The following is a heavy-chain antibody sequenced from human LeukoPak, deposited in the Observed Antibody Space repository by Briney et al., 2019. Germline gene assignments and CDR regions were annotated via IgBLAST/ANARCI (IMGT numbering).Heavy chain of an antibody. CDR1: GYTFTGYY. Sequence: GASVKVSCKASGYTFTGYYIHWVRQAPGQGLEWMGWINPNTGGTKYAQEFQGRVAMTRDTSISTAYMELSRLGSDDTAVYYCARDRAPRVTSTMDVWGKGTTVTVSS. CDR2: INPNTGGT. J-gene: IGHJ6*03. D-gene: IGHD4-11*01. V-gene: IGHV1-2*02. CDR3: ARDRAPRVTSTMDV.